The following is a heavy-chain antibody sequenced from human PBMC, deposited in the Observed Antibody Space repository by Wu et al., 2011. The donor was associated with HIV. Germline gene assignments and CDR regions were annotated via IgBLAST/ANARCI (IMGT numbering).Heavy chain of an antibody. J-gene: IGHJ5*02. CDR1: GDTFSSYA. CDR3: ALTKGGMATTEEFDP. V-gene: IGHV1-69*01. D-gene: IGHD5-24*01. CDR2: IIPIFGTA. Sequence: QVQLVQSGAEVKKPGSSVKVSCKASGDTFSSYAISWVRQAPGQGLEWMGGIIPIFGTANYAQKFQGRVTITTDESTSTAYMELSSLRSEDTAVYYCALTKGGMATTEEFDPWGQGTLVTVSS.